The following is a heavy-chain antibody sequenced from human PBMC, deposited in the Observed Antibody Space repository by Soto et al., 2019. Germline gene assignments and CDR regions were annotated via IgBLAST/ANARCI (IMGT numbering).Heavy chain of an antibody. D-gene: IGHD1-26*01. V-gene: IGHV3-30*14. Sequence: QVQLVESGGGVVQPGRSLRLSCAASGFTFSSYAMHWVRQAPGKGLEWVAVISYDGSNKYYADSVKGRFTISRDNSKNTLYRQMNRLRAEDTAVYYCAREGGSYYRTLDPWGQGTLVTVSS. J-gene: IGHJ5*02. CDR2: ISYDGSNK. CDR1: GFTFSSYA. CDR3: AREGGSYYRTLDP.